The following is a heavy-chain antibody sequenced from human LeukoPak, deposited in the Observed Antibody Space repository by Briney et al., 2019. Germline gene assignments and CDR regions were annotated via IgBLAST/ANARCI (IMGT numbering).Heavy chain of an antibody. CDR2: IIPIFGTA. V-gene: IGHV1-69*05. J-gene: IGHJ3*02. CDR1: GGTFSSYA. Sequence: SVKVSCKASGGTFSSYAISWVRQAPGQGLEWMGGIIPIFGTANYAQKFQGRVTITTDESTSTAYMELSSLRSEDTAVYYCAREVAVDTAMVDAFDIWGQGTMVTVS. CDR3: AREVAVDTAMVDAFDI. D-gene: IGHD5-18*01.